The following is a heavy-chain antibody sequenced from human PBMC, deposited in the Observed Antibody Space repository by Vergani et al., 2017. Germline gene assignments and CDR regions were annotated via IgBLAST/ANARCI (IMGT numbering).Heavy chain of an antibody. CDR3: ARERGWELHPFDY. V-gene: IGHV3-21*01. CDR2: IISSSSYI. J-gene: IGHJ4*02. Sequence: EVQLLESGGGLVQPGGSLRLSCAASGFTFSSHAMSLVRPAPGKGLEWVSSIISSSSYIYYADSVKGRFTISRDNAKNSLYLQMNGLGAEDTDVYYCARERGWELHPFDYWGQGTLVTVSS. CDR1: GFTFSSHA. D-gene: IGHD1-26*01.